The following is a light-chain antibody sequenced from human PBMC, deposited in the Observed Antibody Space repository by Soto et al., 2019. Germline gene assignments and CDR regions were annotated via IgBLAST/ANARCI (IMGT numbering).Light chain of an antibody. Sequence: QTVVTQEPSXXXXXXXXXXXXCASSTGAVTSGYYPNWFQQKPGQAPRALIYSTSNKHSWTPARFSGSLLGGKAALTLSGVQPEDEAEYYCLIYYGGAQVFGGGTKLTVL. CDR1: TGAVTSGYY. CDR2: STS. V-gene: IGLV7-43*01. J-gene: IGLJ2*01. CDR3: LIYYGGAQV.